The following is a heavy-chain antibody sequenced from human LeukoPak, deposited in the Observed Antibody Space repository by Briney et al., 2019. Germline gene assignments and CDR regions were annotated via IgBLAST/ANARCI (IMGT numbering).Heavy chain of an antibody. CDR3: ARDKVGCSSTSCQAYYFDY. V-gene: IGHV3-7*01. CDR2: IKQDGSEK. Sequence: GGSLRLSCAASGFTFSRYWMNWVRQAPGKGLEWVANIKQDGSEKYYVDSVKGRFTISRDNAKNSLYLQMNSLRAEDTAVYYCARDKVGCSSTSCQAYYFDYWGQGTLVTVSS. J-gene: IGHJ4*02. CDR1: GFTFSRYW. D-gene: IGHD2-2*01.